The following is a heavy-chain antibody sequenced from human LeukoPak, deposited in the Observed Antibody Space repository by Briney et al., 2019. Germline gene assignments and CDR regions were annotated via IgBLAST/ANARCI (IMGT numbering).Heavy chain of an antibody. Sequence: SETLSLTCAVYGGSFSGYYWSWIRQPPGKGLEWIGEINHSGSTNYNPSLKSRVTISVDTSKNQFSLKLSSVTAADTAVYYCARDRGEVVPAAACDYWGQGTLVTVSS. CDR2: INHSGST. J-gene: IGHJ4*02. V-gene: IGHV4-34*01. CDR3: ARDRGEVVPAAACDY. D-gene: IGHD2-2*01. CDR1: GGSFSGYY.